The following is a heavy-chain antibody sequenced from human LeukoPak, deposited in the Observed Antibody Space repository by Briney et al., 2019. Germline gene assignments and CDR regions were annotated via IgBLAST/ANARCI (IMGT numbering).Heavy chain of an antibody. D-gene: IGHD3-22*01. CDR3: ARESWGGYYDNTGYYPL. CDR2: VSASGNST. Sequence: GGSLRLSCAASGFTFSIYAMSWVRQAPGKGLEWVSAVSASGNSTYYADSVKGRFTISRDNSKNTLYLQLNSLRAEDTAVYYCARESWGGYYDNTGYYPLWGQGTLVTVSS. V-gene: IGHV3-23*01. J-gene: IGHJ4*02. CDR1: GFTFSIYA.